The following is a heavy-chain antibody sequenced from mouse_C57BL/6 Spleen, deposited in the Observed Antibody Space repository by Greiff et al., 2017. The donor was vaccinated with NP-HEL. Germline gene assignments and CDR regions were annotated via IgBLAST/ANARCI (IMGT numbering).Heavy chain of an antibody. V-gene: IGHV1-5*01. J-gene: IGHJ4*01. D-gene: IGHD2-4*01. CDR2: IYPGNSDT. CDR3: TKGAFYDDYEYAMDY. CDR1: GYTFTSYW. Sequence: VQLQQSGTVLARPGASVKMSCKTSGYTFTSYWMHWVKQRPGQGLEWIGAIYPGNSDTSYNQKFKGKAKLTAVTSASTAYMELSSLTNEDSAVYYCTKGAFYDDYEYAMDYWGQGTSVTVSS.